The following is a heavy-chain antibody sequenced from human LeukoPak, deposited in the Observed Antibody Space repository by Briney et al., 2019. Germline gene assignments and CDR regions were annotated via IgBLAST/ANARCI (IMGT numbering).Heavy chain of an antibody. V-gene: IGHV1-2*02. CDR1: GYTFTGYY. Sequence: ASVKVSCKASGYTFTGYYMHWVRQAPGQGLEWMGWINPNSGGTNYAQKFQGRVTMTRDTSISTAYMELSRLRSDDTAVYYCARVDSGGYSIDYWGQGTLVTVSS. CDR2: INPNSGGT. D-gene: IGHD1-26*01. J-gene: IGHJ4*02. CDR3: ARVDSGGYSIDY.